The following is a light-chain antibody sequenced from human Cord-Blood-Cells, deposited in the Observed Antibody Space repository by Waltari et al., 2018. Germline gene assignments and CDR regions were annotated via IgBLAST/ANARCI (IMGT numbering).Light chain of an antibody. Sequence: DIVMTQSPDSLAVSLGEGATINCQSSQSVLYSSNNKNYLAWYQQKPGQPPTLLIYWASTRESGFPDRFSGSGSGTDFTLTISSLQAEDVAVYYCQQYYSTPYTFGQGTKLEIK. CDR1: QSVLYSSNNKNY. CDR2: WAS. CDR3: QQYYSTPYT. J-gene: IGKJ2*01. V-gene: IGKV4-1*01.